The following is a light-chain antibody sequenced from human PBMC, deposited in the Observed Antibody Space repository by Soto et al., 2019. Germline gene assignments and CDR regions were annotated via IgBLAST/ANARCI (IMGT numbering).Light chain of an antibody. CDR3: MQSLQTPPT. V-gene: IGKV2-28*01. CDR2: LGS. Sequence: DIVMTQSPLSLPVTPGEPATISCRSSQSLLHSNGFDYLGWYLQKPRQAPQLLIYLGSFRASGVPDRFSGSGSGTDFTLKISRVEAEDVGIYYCMQSLQTPPTVGQGTKV. CDR1: QSLLHSNGFDY. J-gene: IGKJ1*01.